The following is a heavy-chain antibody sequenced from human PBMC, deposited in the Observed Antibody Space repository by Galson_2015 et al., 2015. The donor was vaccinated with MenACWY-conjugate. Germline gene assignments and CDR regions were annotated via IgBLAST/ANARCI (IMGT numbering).Heavy chain of an antibody. J-gene: IGHJ4*02. D-gene: IGHD3-16*01. CDR1: AYTFINYG. V-gene: IGHV1-18*01. Sequence: SAYTFINYGISWVRQAPGQGLEWMGWISPYNGNTNSAQKLQGRVTMTTDTSTSTAYMELRSLRSDDTAVYYCARRNYGQAFDYWGQGTLVTVSS. CDR3: ARRNYGQAFDY. CDR2: ISPYNGNT.